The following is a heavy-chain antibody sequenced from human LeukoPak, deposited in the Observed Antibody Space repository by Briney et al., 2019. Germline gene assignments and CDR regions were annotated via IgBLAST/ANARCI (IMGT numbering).Heavy chain of an antibody. D-gene: IGHD3-22*01. CDR1: GFTFSSYA. V-gene: IGHV3-30*04. CDR3: ARDRGTMIVVVTLDY. Sequence: RPGGSLRLSCAASGFTFSSYAMHWVRQAPGKGLEWVAVISYDGSNKYYADSVKGRFTISRDNSKNTLYLQMNSLRAEDTAVYYCARDRGTMIVVVTLDYWGQGTLVTVSS. J-gene: IGHJ4*02. CDR2: ISYDGSNK.